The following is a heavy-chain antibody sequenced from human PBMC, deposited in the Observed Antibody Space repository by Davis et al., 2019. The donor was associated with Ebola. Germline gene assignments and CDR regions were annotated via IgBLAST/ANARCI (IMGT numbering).Heavy chain of an antibody. J-gene: IGHJ4*02. CDR1: GFTFTTYG. CDR3: ARRSFNWNYIYYFEN. Sequence: GESLKISCAASGFTFTTYGMHWVRQAPGKGLEWVTFIRLDGNDRFYADSVKGRFTISRDNAGNSLYLQMNSLRAEDTAIYYCARRSFNWNYIYYFENRGQGSLVTVSS. D-gene: IGHD1-7*01. CDR2: IRLDGNDR. V-gene: IGHV3-30*02.